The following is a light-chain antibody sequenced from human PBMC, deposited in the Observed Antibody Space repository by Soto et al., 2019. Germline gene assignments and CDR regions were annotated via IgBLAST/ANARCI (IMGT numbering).Light chain of an antibody. CDR2: GAS. Sequence: EIVLTQSPGTLSLSPGERATLSCRASQSVSSAYLAWYQQKPGQAPRLLIHGASSRAIGIPDRFSGSGSGTDFTLTVSKLEPEDFAVYYCQQYGRSPPTFGQGTKMEIK. CDR3: QQYGRSPPT. V-gene: IGKV3-20*01. J-gene: IGKJ1*01. CDR1: QSVSSAY.